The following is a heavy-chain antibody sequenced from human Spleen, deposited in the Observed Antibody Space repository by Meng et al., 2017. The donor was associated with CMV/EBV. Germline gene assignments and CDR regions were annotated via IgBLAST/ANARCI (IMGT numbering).Heavy chain of an antibody. J-gene: IGHJ4*02. Sequence: GGSLRLSCAASGFTFSNYWMSWVRQAPGKGLEWVANIKEDGSEKYYVDSVKGRFTISRGNAKNSLYLQMNSLRAEDTAVYYCARVSGQWLVDYYFDYWGQETLVTVSS. CDR2: IKEDGSEK. CDR3: ARVSGQWLVDYYFDY. V-gene: IGHV3-7*01. CDR1: GFTFSNYW. D-gene: IGHD6-19*01.